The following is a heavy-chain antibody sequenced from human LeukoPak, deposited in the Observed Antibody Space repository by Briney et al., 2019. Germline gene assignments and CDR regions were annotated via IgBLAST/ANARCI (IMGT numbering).Heavy chain of an antibody. CDR1: GGSISSSSYY. J-gene: IGHJ6*04. CDR3: PSLPSRPPRFEYSSGWYRTV. D-gene: IGHD6-19*01. V-gene: IGHV4-39*01. Sequence: SETLSLTCTVSGGSISSSSYYWGWIRQPPGKGLEWIGSIYYSGSTYYNPSLKSRVTISVDTSKNQFSLKLSSVTAADTAVYYCPSLPSRPPRFEYSSGWYRTVWGKGTTVTSPQ. CDR2: IYYSGST.